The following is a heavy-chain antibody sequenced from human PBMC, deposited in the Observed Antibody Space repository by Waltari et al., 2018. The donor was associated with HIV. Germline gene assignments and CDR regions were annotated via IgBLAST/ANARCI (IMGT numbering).Heavy chain of an antibody. Sequence: QVQLQESGPGLVKPSETLSLTCAVSGYSISSGFYWVWIRQPPGKGLEWIGSIYHSGNTFYSPALKSRVTMSVDTSKNQFSLKLSSVTAADTAMYYCARGGRYSSSLAELDFWGQGTLVTVSS. CDR3: ARGGRYSSSLAELDF. D-gene: IGHD6-6*01. J-gene: IGHJ4*02. V-gene: IGHV4-38-2*01. CDR2: IYHSGNT. CDR1: GYSISSGFY.